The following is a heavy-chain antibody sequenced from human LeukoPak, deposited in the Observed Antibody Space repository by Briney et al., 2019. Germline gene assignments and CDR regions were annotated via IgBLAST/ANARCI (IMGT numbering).Heavy chain of an antibody. CDR3: TTDGWLSSPEPYYYYGMDV. D-gene: IGHD3-16*02. V-gene: IGHV3-15*01. CDR2: IKSKTDGGTT. Sequence: GSLRLSCAASGFTFSNAWMSWVRQAPGKGLEWVGRIKSKTDGGTTDYAAPVKGRFTISRDDSKNTLYLQMNSLKTEDTAVYYCTTDGWLSSPEPYYYYGMDVWGQGTTVTVSS. J-gene: IGHJ6*02. CDR1: GFTFSNAW.